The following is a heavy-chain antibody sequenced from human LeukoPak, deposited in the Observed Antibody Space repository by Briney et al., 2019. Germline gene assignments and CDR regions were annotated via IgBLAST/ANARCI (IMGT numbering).Heavy chain of an antibody. CDR1: GFTFSSYG. Sequence: GGSLRLSCAASGFTFSSYGMNWVRQAPGQGLEWVSSITSSSSYIYYADSAKGRFTISRDNAKNSLYLQMNSLRAEDTAVYYCARSYSSSRGTFDYWGQGTLVTVSS. CDR2: ITSSSSYI. V-gene: IGHV3-21*01. CDR3: ARSYSSSRGTFDY. J-gene: IGHJ4*02. D-gene: IGHD6-6*01.